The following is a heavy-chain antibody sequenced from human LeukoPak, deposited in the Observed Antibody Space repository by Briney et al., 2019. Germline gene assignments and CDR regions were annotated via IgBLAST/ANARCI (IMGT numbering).Heavy chain of an antibody. Sequence: PSETLSLTCTVSVGSISSSSYYWGWIRQPPGKWLEWTGSIYYSGSTYYNPSLKSRVTISVDTSKNQFSLKLSSVTAADTAVYYCALQYYYDSSGYYGDYFDYWGQGTLVTVSS. CDR2: IYYSGST. J-gene: IGHJ4*02. V-gene: IGHV4-39*07. CDR3: ALQYYYDSSGYYGDYFDY. D-gene: IGHD3-22*01. CDR1: VGSISSSSYY.